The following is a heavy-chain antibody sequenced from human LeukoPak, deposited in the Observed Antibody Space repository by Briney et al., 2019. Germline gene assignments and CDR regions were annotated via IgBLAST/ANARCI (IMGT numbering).Heavy chain of an antibody. CDR3: ATYLVGSTIGDYYYGKYV. CDR2: IIPILGIA. V-gene: IGHV1-69*02. J-gene: IGHJ6*02. CDR1: GGTFSSYT. Sequence: SVKVSCKASGGTFSSYTISWVRQDPGQGVEWMGRIIPILGIANYAQKFQGRVTITADKSTSTAYMELSSLRSEDTAVYYCATYLVGSTIGDYYYGKYVWGQGTTVTVSS. D-gene: IGHD5/OR15-5a*01.